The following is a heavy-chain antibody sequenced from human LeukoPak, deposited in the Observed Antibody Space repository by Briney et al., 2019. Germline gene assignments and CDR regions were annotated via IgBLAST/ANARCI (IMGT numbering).Heavy chain of an antibody. CDR1: GGTFSSYA. V-gene: IGHV1-69*13. Sequence: ASVKVSCKASGGTFSSYAISWVRQAPGQGLEWMGGIIPIFGTANYAQKFQGRVTITADESTSAAYMELSSLRSEDTAVYYCARAQGDYEPYYFDYWGQGTLVTVSS. CDR2: IIPIFGTA. D-gene: IGHD4-17*01. J-gene: IGHJ4*02. CDR3: ARAQGDYEPYYFDY.